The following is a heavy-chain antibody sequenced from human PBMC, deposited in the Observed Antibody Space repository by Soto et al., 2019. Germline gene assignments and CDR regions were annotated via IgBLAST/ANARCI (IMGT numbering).Heavy chain of an antibody. J-gene: IGHJ6*03. CDR2: INHSGST. Sequence: SETLSLTCAVYGGSFSGYYWSWIRQPPEKGLEWIGEINHSGSTNYNPSLKSRVTISVDTSKNQFSLKLSSVTTADTAVHYCARVDIVVVVDYYYMDVWGKGTTVTVSS. D-gene: IGHD2-15*01. V-gene: IGHV4-34*01. CDR1: GGSFSGYY. CDR3: ARVDIVVVVDYYYMDV.